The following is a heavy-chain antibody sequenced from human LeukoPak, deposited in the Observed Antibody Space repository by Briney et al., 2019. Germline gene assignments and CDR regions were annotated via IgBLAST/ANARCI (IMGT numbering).Heavy chain of an antibody. CDR1: GYTFTSYD. CDR3: ARTVDGSGSWYYYYYMDV. J-gene: IGHJ6*03. D-gene: IGHD3-10*01. V-gene: IGHV1-8*01. Sequence: ASVKVSCKASGYTFTSYDINWVRQATGQGLEWMGWMNPNSGNTGYAQKFQGRVTMTRNTSISTAYMELSSLRSEDTAVYYCARTVDGSGSWYYYYYMDVWGKGTTVTISS. CDR2: MNPNSGNT.